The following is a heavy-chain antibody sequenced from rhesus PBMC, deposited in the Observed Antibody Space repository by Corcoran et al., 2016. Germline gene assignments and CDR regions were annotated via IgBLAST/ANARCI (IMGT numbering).Heavy chain of an antibody. V-gene: IGHV4-106*01. CDR3: AREGIAAGPFDY. D-gene: IGHD6-13*01. CDR2: IYGSGGGT. J-gene: IGHJ4*01. Sequence: QVQLQESGPGLVKPSETLSLTCAVSGGSIRDDYYWSWLRQPPGKGLEWIGYIYGSGGGTNYNPSLKNRVTISIDTSKNQFSLKLSSVTAADTAVYYCAREGIAAGPFDYWGQGVLVTVSS. CDR1: GGSIRDDYY.